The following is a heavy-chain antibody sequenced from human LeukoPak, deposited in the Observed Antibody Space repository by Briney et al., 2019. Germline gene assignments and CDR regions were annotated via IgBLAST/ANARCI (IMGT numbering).Heavy chain of an antibody. CDR1: GFTFSSYS. D-gene: IGHD2-21*01. J-gene: IGHJ3*02. CDR3: SREKYCGGECHYGAFDM. Sequence: GSLRLSCAASGFTFSSYSMNWVRQAPGKGLEWVSSISSSSSYIYYADSVKGRFTISRDNAKNSLYLQMNSLRAEDTAVYYCSREKYCGGECHYGAFDMWGQGTMVTVSS. V-gene: IGHV3-21*01. CDR2: ISSSSSYI.